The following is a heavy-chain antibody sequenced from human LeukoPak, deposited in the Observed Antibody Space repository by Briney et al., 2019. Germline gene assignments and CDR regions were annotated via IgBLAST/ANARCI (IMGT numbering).Heavy chain of an antibody. CDR2: ISGSGGST. CDR1: GFTFSSYG. CDR3: AKDLWHSSSFADQNWFDP. Sequence: GGSLRLSCAASGFTFSSYGMSWVRQAPGKGLEWVSAISGSGGSTYYADSVKGRFTISRDNSKNTLYLQMNSLRAEDTAVYYCAKDLWHSSSFADQNWFDPWGQGTLVTVSS. D-gene: IGHD6-13*01. J-gene: IGHJ5*02. V-gene: IGHV3-23*01.